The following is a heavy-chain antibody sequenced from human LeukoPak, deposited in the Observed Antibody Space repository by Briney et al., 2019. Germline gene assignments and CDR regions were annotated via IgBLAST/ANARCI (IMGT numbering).Heavy chain of an antibody. Sequence: SETLSLTCTVSGGTISSGGYYWIWIRQHPGKGLVWIGYIYYSGSTYYNPSLKSRVTISVDTSKNQFSLKLSSVTAADTAVYCCARDAEYYYDSSAIGSFDYWGQGTLVTVSS. J-gene: IGHJ4*02. CDR1: GGTISSGGYY. D-gene: IGHD3-22*01. V-gene: IGHV4-31*03. CDR3: ARDAEYYYDSSAIGSFDY. CDR2: IYYSGST.